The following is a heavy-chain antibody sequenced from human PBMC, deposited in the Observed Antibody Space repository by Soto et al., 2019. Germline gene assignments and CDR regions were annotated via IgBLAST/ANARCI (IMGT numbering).Heavy chain of an antibody. D-gene: IGHD3-10*01. CDR2: IVPMVGRT. J-gene: IGHJ3*02. CDR3: ALDSGSDVFDI. Sequence: QVQLVQSGAEVKKTGSSVKVSCKASGGSFSSYTISWVRQAPGQGLEWMGRIVPMVGRTIYAQKYQGRVAISADKSTTTAYMDLSNLAAEDTAMYYCALDSGSDVFDIWGKGTLVTVSS. CDR1: GGSFSSYT. V-gene: IGHV1-69*02.